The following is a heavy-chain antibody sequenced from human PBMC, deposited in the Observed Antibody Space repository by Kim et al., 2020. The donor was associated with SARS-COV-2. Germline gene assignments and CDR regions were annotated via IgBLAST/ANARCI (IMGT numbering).Heavy chain of an antibody. V-gene: IGHV3-48*02. D-gene: IGHD2-2*01. Sequence: GGSLRLSCVASGFTSGDYSMSWVRQAPGKGLEWVAYISRSGATVYYGDSVRGRFTVSRDNAKSSLYLQMSSLRDNDTAVYFCGSSISLYYYYGLEVWGQGTTVIVSS. CDR2: ISRSGATV. CDR1: GFTSGDYS. CDR3: GSSISLYYYYGLEV. J-gene: IGHJ6*02.